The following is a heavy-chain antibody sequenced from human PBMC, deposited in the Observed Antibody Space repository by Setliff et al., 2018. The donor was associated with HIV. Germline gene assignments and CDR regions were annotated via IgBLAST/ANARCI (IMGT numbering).Heavy chain of an antibody. CDR1: GDSLSSSSYY. CDR2: IFYSGTT. D-gene: IGHD3-3*01. J-gene: IGHJ4*02. Sequence: SETLSLTCTVSGDSLSSSSYYWGWIRQPPGKGLDWIGSIFYSGTTYYNPSLESRVTISVDTSKSQFSLKLSSATATDTAVYYCARHGLRFLACFDYWGQGALVTVSS. V-gene: IGHV4-39*01. CDR3: ARHGLRFLACFDY.